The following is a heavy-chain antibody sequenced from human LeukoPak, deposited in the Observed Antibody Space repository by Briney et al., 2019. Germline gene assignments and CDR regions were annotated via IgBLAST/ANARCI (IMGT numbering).Heavy chain of an antibody. CDR1: GFTFSSYA. D-gene: IGHD6-19*01. Sequence: GGSLRLSCAASGFTFSSYAMSWVRQAPGEGLEWVSAISGSGGSTYYADSVKGRFTISRDNSKNTLYLQMNSLRAEDTAVYYCARASGWYYYYYMDVWGKGTTVTVSS. CDR3: ARASGWYYYYYMDV. V-gene: IGHV3-23*01. J-gene: IGHJ6*03. CDR2: ISGSGGST.